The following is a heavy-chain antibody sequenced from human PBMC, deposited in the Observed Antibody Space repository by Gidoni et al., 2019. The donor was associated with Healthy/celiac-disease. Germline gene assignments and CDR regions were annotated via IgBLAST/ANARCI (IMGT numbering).Heavy chain of an antibody. Sequence: QVQLVQSGAEVKKPGASVKVSCKASGYTFTSYDINWVRQATGQGLEWMGWMNPNSGNTGYAQKFQGRVTMTRNTSISTAYMELSSLRSEDTAVYYCARVLPGSSGYLVSSYAFDIWGQGTMVTVSS. J-gene: IGHJ3*02. CDR3: ARVLPGSSGYLVSSYAFDI. V-gene: IGHV1-8*01. CDR1: GYTFTSYD. D-gene: IGHD3-22*01. CDR2: MNPNSGNT.